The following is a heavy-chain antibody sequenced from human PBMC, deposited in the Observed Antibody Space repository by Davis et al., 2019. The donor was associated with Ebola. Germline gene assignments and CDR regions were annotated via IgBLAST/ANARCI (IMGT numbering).Heavy chain of an antibody. D-gene: IGHD3-16*01. V-gene: IGHV4-4*07. CDR1: GGSISSYY. Sequence: PGGSLRLSCTVSGGSISSYYWSWIRQPAGKGLEWIGRIYTSGSTNYNPSLKSRVTISVDTSKNQFSLKLSSVTAADTAVYYCARCLGYYYGMDVWGQGTTVTVSS. CDR2: IYTSGST. CDR3: ARCLGYYYGMDV. J-gene: IGHJ6*02.